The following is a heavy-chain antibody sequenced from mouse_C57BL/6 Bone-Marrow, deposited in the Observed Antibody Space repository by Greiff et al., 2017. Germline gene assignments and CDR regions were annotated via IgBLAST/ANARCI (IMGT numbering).Heavy chain of an antibody. V-gene: IGHV5-4*01. Sequence: EVQLVESGGGLVKPGGSLKLSCAASGFTFSSYAMSWVRQTPEKRLEWVATISDGGSYTYYPDNVKGRFTISRDNAKNNLYLQMSHLKSEDTAMYYCARGITTVVAYYFDCWGQGTTLTVSS. D-gene: IGHD1-1*01. J-gene: IGHJ2*01. CDR3: ARGITTVVAYYFDC. CDR1: GFTFSSYA. CDR2: ISDGGSYT.